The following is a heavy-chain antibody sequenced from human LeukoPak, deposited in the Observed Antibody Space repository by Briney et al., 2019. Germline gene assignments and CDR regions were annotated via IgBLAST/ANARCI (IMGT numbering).Heavy chain of an antibody. D-gene: IGHD2/OR15-2a*01. V-gene: IGHV4-59*08. CDR2: IYYTGST. CDR3: ARHFFVGAEDAFDV. Sequence: SETLSLTCTVSGGSISSYYWSWIRQPPGKGLEWIGYIYYTGSTKYDPSLKSRVTISVDTSKNQFSLKLTSVTAADTAVYYCARHFFVGAEDAFDVWGQGTMVTVSS. J-gene: IGHJ3*01. CDR1: GGSISSYY.